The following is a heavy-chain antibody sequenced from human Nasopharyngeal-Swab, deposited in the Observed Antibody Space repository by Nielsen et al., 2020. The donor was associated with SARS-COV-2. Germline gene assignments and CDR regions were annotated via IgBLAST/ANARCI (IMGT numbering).Heavy chain of an antibody. CDR2: ISYDGSNK. CDR1: GFTFSSYG. D-gene: IGHD1-26*01. CDR3: ARDPGGSYYFDY. Sequence: GESLKISCAASGFTFSSYGMHWVRQAPGKGLEWVAVISYDGSNKYYADSVKGRFTISRDNSKNTLYLQMNSLRAEDMAVYYCARDPGGSYYFDYWGQGTLVTVSS. J-gene: IGHJ4*02. V-gene: IGHV3-30*03.